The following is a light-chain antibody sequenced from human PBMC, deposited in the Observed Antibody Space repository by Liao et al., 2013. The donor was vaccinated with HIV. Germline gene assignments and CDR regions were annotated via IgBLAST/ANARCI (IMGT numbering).Light chain of an antibody. J-gene: IGLJ2*01. Sequence: SSELTQPPSVSVSPGQTASITCSGDTLGNVYAAWYQQKPGQSPVLVMYRDSHRPSGIPERFSGSNSGSTATLTISGTQAMDEADYYCQAWDDSSDLVFGGG. V-gene: IGLV3-1*01. CDR1: TLGNVY. CDR3: QAWDDSSDLV. CDR2: RDS.